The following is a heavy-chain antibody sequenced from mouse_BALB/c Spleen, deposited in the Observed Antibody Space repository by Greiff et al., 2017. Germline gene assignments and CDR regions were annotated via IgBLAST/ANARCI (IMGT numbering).Heavy chain of an antibody. Sequence: QVQLQQSGAELVRPGASVKLSCKASGYTFTSYWINWVKQRPGQGLEWIGNIYPSDSYTNYNQKFKDKATLTVDKSSSTAYMQLSSPTSEDSAVYYCTREYGNSFYAMDYWGQGTSVTVSS. CDR1: GYTFTSYW. D-gene: IGHD2-10*02. V-gene: IGHV1-69*02. J-gene: IGHJ4*01. CDR2: IYPSDSYT. CDR3: TREYGNSFYAMDY.